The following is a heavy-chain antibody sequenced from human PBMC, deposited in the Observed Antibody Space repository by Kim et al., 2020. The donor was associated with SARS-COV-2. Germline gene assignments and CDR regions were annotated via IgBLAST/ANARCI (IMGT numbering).Heavy chain of an antibody. CDR2: ISGSGGST. CDR1: GFTFSSYA. V-gene: IGHV3-23*01. CDR3: AAQGVITHYYYYGMDV. Sequence: GGSLRLSCAASGFTFSSYAMSWVRQAPGKGLEWVSAISGSGGSTYYADSVKGRFTISRDNSKNTLYLQMNSLRAEDTAVYYCAAQGVITHYYYYGMDVWGQGTTVTVSS. J-gene: IGHJ6*02. D-gene: IGHD3-22*01.